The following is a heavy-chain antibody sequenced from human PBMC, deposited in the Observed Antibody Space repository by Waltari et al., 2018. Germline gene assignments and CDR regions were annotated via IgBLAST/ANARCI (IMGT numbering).Heavy chain of an antibody. CDR3: ARGARRTTVTTGWWYFDL. V-gene: IGHV3-74*01. D-gene: IGHD4-17*01. Sequence: EVQLVESGGGLVQPGGSLSLSCAASGFTYSMYGLHWVRPAPGKGLVWVSRSNSEGSSTSYADSVKGRFTISKDNAKNTVYLQMNSLRAEDTAIYYCARGARRTTVTTGWWYFDLWGRGTLVTVSS. J-gene: IGHJ2*01. CDR2: SNSEGSST. CDR1: GFTYSMYG.